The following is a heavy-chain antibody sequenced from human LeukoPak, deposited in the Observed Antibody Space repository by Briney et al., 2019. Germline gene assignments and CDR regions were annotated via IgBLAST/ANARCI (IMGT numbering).Heavy chain of an antibody. CDR2: IYYSGST. J-gene: IGHJ4*02. Sequence: SETLSLTCTVSGGSISSYYWSWIRQPPGKGLEWIGYIYYSGSTNYNPSPKSRVTISVDTSKNQFSLKLSSVTAADTAVYYCATLQVGEFDEYYFDYWGQGTLVTVSS. D-gene: IGHD1-26*01. CDR3: ATLQVGEFDEYYFDY. CDR1: GGSISSYY. V-gene: IGHV4-59*01.